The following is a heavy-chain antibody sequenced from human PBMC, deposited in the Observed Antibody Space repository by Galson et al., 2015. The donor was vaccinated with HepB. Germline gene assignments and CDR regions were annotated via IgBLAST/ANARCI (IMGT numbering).Heavy chain of an antibody. CDR1: GFTFSDYY. CDR2: INNSSSYT. D-gene: IGHD2-2*02. CDR3: AKNYRCGSTTCYTYFDY. J-gene: IGHJ4*02. V-gene: IGHV3-11*06. Sequence: SLRLSCAASGFTFSDYYMTWIRQAPGKGLEWVSYINNSSSYTNYADSVKGRFTISRDNAKNSLYLQMSSLRAEDTAVYYCAKNYRCGSTTCYTYFDYWGQGTVVTVSS.